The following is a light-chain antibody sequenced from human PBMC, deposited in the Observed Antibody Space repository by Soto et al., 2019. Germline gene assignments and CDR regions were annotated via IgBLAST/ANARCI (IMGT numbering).Light chain of an antibody. CDR3: QQYDSSRT. V-gene: IGKV3-20*01. Sequence: EIVLTQSPGTLSLSPGERATLSCRASQSVDSRFLAWYQQKPGQAPRLLMYGAFIRASGIPDRFSGSGSGTDFTLSIRRLEPEDFAVYYCQQYDSSRTFGQGTKVEMK. J-gene: IGKJ1*01. CDR2: GAF. CDR1: QSVDSRF.